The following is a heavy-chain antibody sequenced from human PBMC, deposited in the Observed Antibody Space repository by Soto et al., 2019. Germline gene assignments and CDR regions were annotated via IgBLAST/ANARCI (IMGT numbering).Heavy chain of an antibody. CDR2: IYYSGST. J-gene: IGHJ6*03. D-gene: IGHD3-3*01. CDR3: HTIFGPTYSSMDV. V-gene: IGHV4-39*01. CDR1: GGSISSSSYY. Sequence: PSVTLSLTCTVSGGSISSSSYYWVWIRQPPGKGLEWIGSIYYSGSTYYNPSLKSRVTISVDTSKNKFSLKLSSVTAADTAVYYCHTIFGPTYSSMDVWGKGTRVTVCS.